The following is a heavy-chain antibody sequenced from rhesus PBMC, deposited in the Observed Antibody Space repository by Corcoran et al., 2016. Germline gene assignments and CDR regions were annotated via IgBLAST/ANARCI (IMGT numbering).Heavy chain of an antibody. CDR2: ICGPGGGT. CDR1: GGSISSNY. CDR3: AREGRLGGLDC. J-gene: IGHJ6*01. D-gene: IGHD6-31*01. Sequence: QVQLQESGPGLVKPSEALSLTCAVSGGSISSNYWSWIRQPTGKGLRWIGYICGPGGGTYYNPSRRSRVTISTDTSKSLFALELSAVTAAAMAVYCCAREGRLGGLDCWGQGVVVTVSS. V-gene: IGHV4-160*01.